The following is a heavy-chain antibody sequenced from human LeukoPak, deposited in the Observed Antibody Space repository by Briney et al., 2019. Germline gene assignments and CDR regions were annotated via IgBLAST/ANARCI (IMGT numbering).Heavy chain of an antibody. V-gene: IGHV4-39*07. CDR2: IYYSGST. Sequence: SETLSLTCTVSGGSISSHNYYWGWIRQPPGKGLEWIGNIYYSGSTFYKSSLKSRVTISVDTSKNQFSLKLSSVTAADTAVYYCARSPRGGMVRGVNNWFDPWGQGTLVTVSS. J-gene: IGHJ5*02. CDR1: GGSISSHNYY. D-gene: IGHD3-10*01. CDR3: ARSPRGGMVRGVNNWFDP.